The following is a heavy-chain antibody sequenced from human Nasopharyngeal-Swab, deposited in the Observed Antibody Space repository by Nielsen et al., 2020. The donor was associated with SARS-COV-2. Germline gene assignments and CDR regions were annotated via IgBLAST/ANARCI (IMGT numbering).Heavy chain of an antibody. D-gene: IGHD6-19*01. CDR1: GFTFSSYG. CDR3: AKDLQKWLVLGGYYYYNMDV. V-gene: IGHV3-33*06. J-gene: IGHJ6*02. CDR2: IWYDGSNK. Sequence: GESLKISCAASGFTFSSYGMHWVRQAPGKGLEWVAVIWYDGSNKYYADSVKGRFTISRDNSKNTLYLQMNSLRAEDTAVYYCAKDLQKWLVLGGYYYYNMDVWGQGTTVTVSS.